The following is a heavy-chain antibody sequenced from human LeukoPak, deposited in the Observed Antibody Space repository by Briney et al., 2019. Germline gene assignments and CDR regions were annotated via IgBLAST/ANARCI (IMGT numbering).Heavy chain of an antibody. CDR1: GGSISSYY. D-gene: IGHD3-10*01. CDR3: ARGGLTWFGESEDGGYFDY. Sequence: PSETLSLTCTVSGGSISSYYWSWIRQPPGKGLEWIGYIYYSGSTNYNPSLKSRVTISVDTSKNQFSLKLSSVTAADTAVYYCARGGLTWFGESEDGGYFDYWGQGTLVTVSS. CDR2: IYYSGST. J-gene: IGHJ4*02. V-gene: IGHV4-59*01.